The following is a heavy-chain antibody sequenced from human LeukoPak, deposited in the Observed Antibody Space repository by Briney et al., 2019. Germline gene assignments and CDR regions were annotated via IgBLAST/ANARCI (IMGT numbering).Heavy chain of an antibody. Sequence: PSETLSLTCAVYGGSFSGYYWSWIRQPPGKGLEWIGEINHIGSTNYNPSLKSRVTISVDTSKNQFSLKLSSVTAADTAVYYCVTREGANYYDSIDYWGQGTLVTVSS. V-gene: IGHV4-34*01. J-gene: IGHJ4*02. CDR2: INHIGST. CDR1: GGSFSGYY. D-gene: IGHD3-22*01. CDR3: VTREGANYYDSIDY.